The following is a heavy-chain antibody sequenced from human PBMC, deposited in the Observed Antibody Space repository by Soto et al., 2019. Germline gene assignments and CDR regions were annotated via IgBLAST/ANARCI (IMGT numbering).Heavy chain of an antibody. CDR2: ISWNSGSI. V-gene: IGHV3-9*01. Sequence: HPGGSLRLSCAASGFTFDDYAMHWVRQAPGKGLEWVSGISWNSGSIGYADSVKGRFTISRDNAKNSLYLQMNSLRAEDTALYYCAKTKGVVTMVRGVHDAFDIWGQGTMVTVSS. D-gene: IGHD3-10*01. CDR1: GFTFDDYA. J-gene: IGHJ3*02. CDR3: AKTKGVVTMVRGVHDAFDI.